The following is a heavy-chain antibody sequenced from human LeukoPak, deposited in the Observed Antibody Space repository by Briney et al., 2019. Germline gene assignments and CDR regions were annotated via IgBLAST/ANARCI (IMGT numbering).Heavy chain of an antibody. CDR1: GFAFGGYG. J-gene: IGHJ4*02. V-gene: IGHV3-7*01. Sequence: WESLRLSFVVSGFAFGGYGMTWVRQAPGKGLEWVANIREDGSERNYVDSVKGRFIISRDNSRNSLYLQMNSLRPEDTAVYYCTRDRNARATKEDRYDYWGQGTLVTVSS. CDR2: IREDGSER. D-gene: IGHD5-12*01. CDR3: TRDRNARATKEDRYDY.